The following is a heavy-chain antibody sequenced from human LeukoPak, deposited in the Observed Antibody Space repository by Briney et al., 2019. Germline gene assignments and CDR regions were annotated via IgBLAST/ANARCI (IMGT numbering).Heavy chain of an antibody. D-gene: IGHD3-10*01. Sequence: SETLSLTCTVSGGSISSSSYYWGWIRQPPGKGLEWIGSIYYSGSTYYNPSLKSRVTISVDTSKNQFSLKLSSVTAADTAVYYCAREPPRRGMVRGHRLFFDYWGQGTLVTVSS. V-gene: IGHV4-39*07. CDR1: GGSISSSSYY. CDR2: IYYSGST. J-gene: IGHJ4*02. CDR3: AREPPRRGMVRGHRLFFDY.